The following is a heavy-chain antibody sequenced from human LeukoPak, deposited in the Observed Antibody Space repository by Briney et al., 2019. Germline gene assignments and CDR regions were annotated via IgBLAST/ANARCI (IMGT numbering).Heavy chain of an antibody. CDR2: ISWNSGSI. V-gene: IGHV3-9*01. J-gene: IGHJ4*02. D-gene: IGHD4-17*01. CDR1: GFTFDDYA. Sequence: PGGSLRLSCAASGFTFDDYAMHWVRQAPGKGLEWVSGISWNSGSIGYADSVKGRFTISRDNAKNTLYLQMNSLRAEDTAVYYCARSTTVIDYWGQGTLVTVSS. CDR3: ARSTTVIDY.